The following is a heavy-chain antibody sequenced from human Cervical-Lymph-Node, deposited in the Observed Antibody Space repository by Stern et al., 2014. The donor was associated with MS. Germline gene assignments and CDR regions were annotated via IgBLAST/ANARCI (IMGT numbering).Heavy chain of an antibody. V-gene: IGHV3-53*01. CDR3: ARDTSSPERSDW. CDR1: GFTVSRDY. D-gene: IGHD1-1*01. J-gene: IGHJ4*02. Sequence: EDQLVESGGGVIQPGGSLRLSCTASGFTVSRDYMTWVRQAPGKGLEWVSLITNVGSAFYTASVKGRFTISRDDSKNTVYLHMTSLRAEDTAMYYCARDTSSPERSDWWGQGTLVTVSS. CDR2: ITNVGSA.